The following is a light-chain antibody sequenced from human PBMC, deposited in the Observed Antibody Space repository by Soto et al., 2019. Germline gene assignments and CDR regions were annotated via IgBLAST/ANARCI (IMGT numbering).Light chain of an antibody. V-gene: IGKV1-5*01. J-gene: IGKJ1*01. CDR1: QDISTY. Sequence: RLTQSPSSLSASVGDTVTISCRASQDISTYLAWYQQKPGQAPTLLIFVASSLHNGVPPRFAGSGSGSEFTPPIHRPQTDDFATYNCQHYSLSSATFGQGT. CDR2: VAS. CDR3: QHYSLSSAT.